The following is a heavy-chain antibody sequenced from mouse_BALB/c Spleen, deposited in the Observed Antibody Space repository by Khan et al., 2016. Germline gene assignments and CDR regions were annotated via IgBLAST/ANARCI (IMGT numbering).Heavy chain of an antibody. V-gene: IGHV4-1*02. D-gene: IGHD4-1*01. CDR2: INPDSSTI. CDR3: ARKGNWERIYYAMDY. Sequence: EVQLLESGGGLVQPGGSLKLSCAASGFDFSRYWMSWVRQAPGKGLEWIGEINPDSSTINYTPSLKDKFIISRDNAKNTLYLQMSKVRSEDTALYYCARKGNWERIYYAMDYWGQGTSVTVSS. J-gene: IGHJ4*01. CDR1: GFDFSRYW.